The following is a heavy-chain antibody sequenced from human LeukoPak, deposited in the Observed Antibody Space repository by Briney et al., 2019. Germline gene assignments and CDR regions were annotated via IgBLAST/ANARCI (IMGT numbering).Heavy chain of an antibody. CDR2: ISSSGSTI. D-gene: IGHD1-26*01. V-gene: IGHV3-11*04. J-gene: IGHJ4*02. CDR1: GFTFSDYY. CDR3: TREVSGSLYFDY. Sequence: PGGSLRLSCAASGFTFSDYYMSWIRQAPGKGLEWVSYISSSGSTIYYADSVKGRFTISRDNAKNTLYLQMNSLRAEDTAVYYCTREVSGSLYFDYWGQGTLVTVSS.